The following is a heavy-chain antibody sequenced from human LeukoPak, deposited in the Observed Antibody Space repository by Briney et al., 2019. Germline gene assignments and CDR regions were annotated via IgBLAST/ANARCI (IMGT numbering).Heavy chain of an antibody. CDR1: GYTFTGYY. CDR2: INPNSGGT. D-gene: IGHD3-3*01. V-gene: IGHV1-2*02. Sequence: ASVKVSCKASGYTFTGYYMHWVRQAPGQGLEWMGWINPNSGGTNYAQKFQGRVTMTRDTSISTAYMELSRLRSDDTAVYYCARVGPVTYYDFWSGYAGMDVWGQGTTVTVSS. CDR3: ARVGPVTYYDFWSGYAGMDV. J-gene: IGHJ6*02.